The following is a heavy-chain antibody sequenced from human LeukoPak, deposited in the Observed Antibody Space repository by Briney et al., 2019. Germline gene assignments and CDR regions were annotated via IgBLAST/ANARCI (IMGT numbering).Heavy chain of an antibody. J-gene: IGHJ5*02. CDR3: ARGYYYDSSGFDP. Sequence: ASVKVSCKASGYTFTGYYMHWVRQAPGQGLEWMGWINPNSGGTSYAQKFQGRVTMTRDTSISTAYMELSRLRSDDTAVYYCARGYYYDSSGFDPWGQGTLVTVSS. D-gene: IGHD3-22*01. CDR1: GYTFTGYY. V-gene: IGHV1-2*02. CDR2: INPNSGGT.